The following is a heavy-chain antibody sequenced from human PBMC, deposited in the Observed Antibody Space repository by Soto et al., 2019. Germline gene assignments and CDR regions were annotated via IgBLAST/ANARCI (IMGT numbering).Heavy chain of an antibody. J-gene: IGHJ4*02. CDR2: IFHKGGT. CDR1: GDSISRDNYY. CDR3: ARLDAYNSFDY. Sequence: QLQLLESGSGLVKPSETLSLTCAVSGDSISRDNYYWNWIRQPPGKGLEWIGYIFHKGGTFYNPSLKSRVTISVDRSNNQFSLRLSSVTAADTAVYYCARLDAYNSFDYWAQGTLVTVSS. D-gene: IGHD2-2*01. V-gene: IGHV4-30-2*01.